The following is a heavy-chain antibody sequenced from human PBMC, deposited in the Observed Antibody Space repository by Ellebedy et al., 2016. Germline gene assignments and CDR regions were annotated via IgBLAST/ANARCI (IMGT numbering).Heavy chain of an antibody. CDR3: ARDPDDSDFDY. V-gene: IGHV4-39*07. D-gene: IGHD1-14*01. CDR2: IRYDGHT. J-gene: IGHJ4*02. CDR1: GDSVTTRSHY. Sequence: SETLSLTCTVSGDSVTTRSHYWGWIRQPPGKGLEWIASIRYDGHTYNNLSLKSRVTISLDPSKNQVSLRLGSVTAADTAVYYCARDPDDSDFDYWGQGTLVSVSS.